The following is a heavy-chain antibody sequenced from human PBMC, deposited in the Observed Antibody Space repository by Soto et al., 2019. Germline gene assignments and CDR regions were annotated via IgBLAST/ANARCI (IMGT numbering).Heavy chain of an antibody. Sequence: GGSLRLSCAASGFTFSSYWMSWVRQAPGKGLEWVANIKQDGSEKYYVDSVKGRFTISRDNAKNSLYLQMNSLRAEDTAVYYCARGETPGYSSSWYLGAHYGMDVWGQGTTVTVSS. V-gene: IGHV3-7*05. CDR3: ARGETPGYSSSWYLGAHYGMDV. CDR2: IKQDGSEK. D-gene: IGHD6-13*01. J-gene: IGHJ6*02. CDR1: GFTFSSYW.